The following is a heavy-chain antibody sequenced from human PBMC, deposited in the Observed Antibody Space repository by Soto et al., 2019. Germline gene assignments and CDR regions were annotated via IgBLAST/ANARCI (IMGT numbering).Heavy chain of an antibody. CDR1: GFTFSPYG. CDR3: AKDYYRGYSYALDY. D-gene: IGHD5-18*01. J-gene: IGHJ4*02. V-gene: IGHV3-30*18. CDR2: ISYDESKK. Sequence: QVQLVESGGGVVQPGRSLRLSCAASGFTFSPYGIHWVRQAPGKGLEWVSLISYDESKKFYAESVKGRFTISRDNSKNRVDLKMNSLRGEDTAVYYCAKDYYRGYSYALDYWGQGTLVTVSS.